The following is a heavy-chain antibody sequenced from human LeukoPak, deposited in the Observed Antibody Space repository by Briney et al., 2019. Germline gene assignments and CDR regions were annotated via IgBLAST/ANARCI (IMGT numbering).Heavy chain of an antibody. CDR1: GGSISSGSYY. V-gene: IGHV4-61*02. Sequence: SQTLSLTCTVSGGSISSGSYYWSWIRQPAGKGLEWIGRIYTSGSTNYNPSLKSRVTISVDTSKNQFSLKLSSVTAADTAVYYCAREAAHLRPEPGERNWFDPWGQGALVTVSS. CDR3: AREAAHLRPEPGERNWFDP. J-gene: IGHJ5*02. CDR2: IYTSGST. D-gene: IGHD1-14*01.